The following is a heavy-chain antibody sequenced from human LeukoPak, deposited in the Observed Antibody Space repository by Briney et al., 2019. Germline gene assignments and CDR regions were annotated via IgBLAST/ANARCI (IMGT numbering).Heavy chain of an antibody. V-gene: IGHV1-18*01. CDR2: ISAYNGHT. J-gene: IGHJ6*03. D-gene: IGHD2-15*01. CDR1: GYTFTNYG. Sequence: ASVKVSCKASGYTFTNYGLSWVRQAPGQGLEWMGWISAYNGHTNYAQKFQDRVTMTTDTSTTTAYMELKSLRSDDTAVYYCARSQGHRLLNHYSHYMDVWGKGTTVTVSS. CDR3: ARSQGHRLLNHYSHYMDV.